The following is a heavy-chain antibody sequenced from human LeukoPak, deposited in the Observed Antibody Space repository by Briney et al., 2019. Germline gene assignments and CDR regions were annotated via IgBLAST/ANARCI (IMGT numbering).Heavy chain of an antibody. V-gene: IGHV3-74*01. CDR2: INTDGRTT. D-gene: IGHD2-2*02. CDR1: GFSFSSYW. Sequence: PGGSLRLSCAASGFSFSSYWMNWVRQAPGKGLVWVAHINTDGRTTTYADSVKGRFTVARDNAKNTLYLEMNRLRAEDTAVYYCARDNTYMFDYWGQETQVTVSS. J-gene: IGHJ4*02. CDR3: ARDNTYMFDY.